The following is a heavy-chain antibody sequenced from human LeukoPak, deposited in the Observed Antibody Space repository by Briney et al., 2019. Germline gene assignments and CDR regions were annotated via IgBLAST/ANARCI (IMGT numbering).Heavy chain of an antibody. J-gene: IGHJ4*02. D-gene: IGHD5-12*01. CDR2: ISWNSGSI. CDR1: GFTFDDYA. V-gene: IGHV3-9*01. CDR3: AKASVGYSGYDYQFDY. Sequence: PGRSLRLSCAASGFTFDDYAMRWVRQAPGKGLEWVSGISWNSGSIGYADSVKGRFTISRDNAKNSLYLQMNSLRAEDTALYYCAKASVGYSGYDYQFDYWGQGTLVTVSS.